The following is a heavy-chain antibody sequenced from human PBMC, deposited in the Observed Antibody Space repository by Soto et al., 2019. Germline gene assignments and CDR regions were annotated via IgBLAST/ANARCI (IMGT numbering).Heavy chain of an antibody. CDR1: VYSFTTYW. V-gene: IGHV5-10-1*01. Sequence: GESMKISCEASVYSFTTYWISWVRQMPGKGLEWMGAIDPRDSYTKYSPSFQGHVTISVDKSISTAYLQWNSLKASDTAIYYCTREKSDLELFNWGDLCGQGLRGTLDS. J-gene: IGHJ5*02. CDR2: IDPRDSYT. CDR3: TREKSDLELFNWGDL. D-gene: IGHD1-7*01.